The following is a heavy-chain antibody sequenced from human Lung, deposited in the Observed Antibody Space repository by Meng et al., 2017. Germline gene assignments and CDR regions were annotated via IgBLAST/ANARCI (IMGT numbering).Heavy chain of an antibody. CDR2: INHSGST. J-gene: IGHJ4*02. Sequence: QVQLQRLGAGLLNPSETLSLTGVVSDGSFGDYYWSWIRQPPGNGLEWIGEINHSGSTNYNPSLESRATISVDTSQNNLSLKLSSVTAADSAVYYCARGPTTMAHDFDYWGQGTLVTVSS. CDR3: ARGPTTMAHDFDY. CDR1: DGSFGDYY. V-gene: IGHV4-34*01. D-gene: IGHD4-11*01.